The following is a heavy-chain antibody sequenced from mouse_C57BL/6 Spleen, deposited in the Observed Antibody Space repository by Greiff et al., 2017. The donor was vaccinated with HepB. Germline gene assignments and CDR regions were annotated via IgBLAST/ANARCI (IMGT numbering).Heavy chain of an antibody. CDR3: ARQPYYYGSSYVAMDY. D-gene: IGHD1-1*01. J-gene: IGHJ4*01. Sequence: VMLVESGPGMVAPSQSLSITCTVSGFSLTSYGVHWVRQPPGKGLEWLVVIWSDGSTTYNSALKSRLSISKDNSKSQVFLKMNSLQTDDTAMYYCARQPYYYGSSYVAMDYWGQGTSVTVSS. V-gene: IGHV2-6-1*01. CDR1: GFSLTSYG. CDR2: IWSDGST.